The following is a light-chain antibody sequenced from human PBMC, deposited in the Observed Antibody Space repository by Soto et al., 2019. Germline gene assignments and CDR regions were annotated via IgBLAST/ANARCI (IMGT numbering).Light chain of an antibody. CDR3: LQYDDWRT. CDR1: QSVSGK. V-gene: IGKV3D-15*01. Sequence: EIVMTQSPVTLSVSPGERATLSCRASQSVSGKLAWYQQKPGQTPRLLIYGTSTRATGIPARFSGSGSGTEFTLTISILQSEDFAVYYCLQYDDWRTFGQGTQVE. J-gene: IGKJ1*01. CDR2: GTS.